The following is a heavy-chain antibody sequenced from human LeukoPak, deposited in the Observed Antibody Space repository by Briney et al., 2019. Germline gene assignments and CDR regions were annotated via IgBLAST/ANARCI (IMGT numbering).Heavy chain of an antibody. CDR2: LWYDGRNK. CDR3: ARDPQHSMDV. Sequence: GGSLRLSCVASGFTLSSHGMHWVRQAPGRGLEWVAVLWYDGRNKYYADSVKGRFTISRDDSKNTLYLQMNSLRAEDTAVYYCARDPQHSMDVWGQGTTITASS. D-gene: IGHD5-18*01. J-gene: IGHJ6*02. V-gene: IGHV3-33*01. CDR1: GFTLSSHG.